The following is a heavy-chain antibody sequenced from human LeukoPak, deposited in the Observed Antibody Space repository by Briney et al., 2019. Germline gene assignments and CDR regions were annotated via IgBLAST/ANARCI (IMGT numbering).Heavy chain of an antibody. V-gene: IGHV3-9*01. CDR2: ISWNSGSI. D-gene: IGHD6-13*01. J-gene: IGHJ4*02. Sequence: GGSLRLSCAASGFSFSSYAINWVRQAPGKGLEWVSGISWNSGSIGYADSVKGRFTISRDNAKNSLYLQMNSLRAEDTALYYCAKDVGIAAAGYFDYWGQGTLVTVSS. CDR1: GFSFSSYA. CDR3: AKDVGIAAAGYFDY.